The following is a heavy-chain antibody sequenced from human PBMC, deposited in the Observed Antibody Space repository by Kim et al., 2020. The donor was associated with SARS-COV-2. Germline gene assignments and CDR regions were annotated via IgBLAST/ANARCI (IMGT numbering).Heavy chain of an antibody. CDR2: IYHSGST. CDR1: GYSISSGYY. V-gene: IGHV4-38-2*02. CDR3: ARALPDAFDI. Sequence: SETLSLTCTVSGYSISSGYYWGWIRQPPGKGLEWIGSIYHSGSTYYNPSLKSRVTISVDTSKNQFSLKLSSVTAADTAVYYCARALPDAFDIWGQGTMVTVSS. J-gene: IGHJ3*02.